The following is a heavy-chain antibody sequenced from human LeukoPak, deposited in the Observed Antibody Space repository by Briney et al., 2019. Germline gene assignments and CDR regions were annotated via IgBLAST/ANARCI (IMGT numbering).Heavy chain of an antibody. CDR3: VRKFATGD. D-gene: IGHD1-14*01. J-gene: IGHJ4*02. CDR2: VKSDGAAT. CDR1: GFTFSSRL. V-gene: IGHV3-74*01. Sequence: GGSLRLSCAASGFTFSSRLMRWVRQAQGTGLVWVSSVKSDGAATNYADSVKGRFTSTRDNAKNTLYLQMNSLRVEDTAVYYCVRKFATGDWGQGTLVTVSS.